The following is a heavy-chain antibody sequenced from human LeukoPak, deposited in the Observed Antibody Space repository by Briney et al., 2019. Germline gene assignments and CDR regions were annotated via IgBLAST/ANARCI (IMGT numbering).Heavy chain of an antibody. CDR1: GFTFSNYA. Sequence: GGSLRLSCAASGFTFSNYAMSWVRQAPGKGLEWVSAISGSSGSTYYADSVKGRFTISRDNSKNTLYLQMNSLRAEDTAVYYCAQNRAGSGWDSAVWGQGTLVTVSS. CDR2: ISGSSGST. CDR3: AQNRAGSGWDSAV. V-gene: IGHV3-23*01. J-gene: IGHJ4*02. D-gene: IGHD6-19*01.